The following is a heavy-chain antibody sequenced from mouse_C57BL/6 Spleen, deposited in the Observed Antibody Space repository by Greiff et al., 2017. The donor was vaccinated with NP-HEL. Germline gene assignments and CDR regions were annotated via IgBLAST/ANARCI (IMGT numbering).Heavy chain of an antibody. Sequence: EVQVVESGGDLVKPGGSLKLSCAASGFTFSSYGMSWVRQTPDKRLEWVSTISSGGSYTYYPDSVKGRFTISRDNAKNTLYLQMSSLKSEDTAMYYCARQGGYDNYFDYWGQGTTLTVSS. CDR2: ISSGGSYT. J-gene: IGHJ2*01. CDR1: GFTFSSYG. D-gene: IGHD2-2*01. V-gene: IGHV5-6*01. CDR3: ARQGGYDNYFDY.